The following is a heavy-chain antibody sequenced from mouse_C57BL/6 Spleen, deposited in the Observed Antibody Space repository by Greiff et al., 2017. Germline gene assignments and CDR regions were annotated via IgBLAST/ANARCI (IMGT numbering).Heavy chain of an antibody. CDR2: ISYDGSN. CDR1: GYSITSGYY. Sequence: EVQLVESGPGLVKPSQSLSLTCSVTGYSITSGYYWNWIRQFPGNKLEWMGYISYDGSNNYNPSLKNRISITRDTSKNQFFLKLNSVTTEDTATYYCASYYYGSSCDYWGQGTTLTVSS. D-gene: IGHD1-1*01. J-gene: IGHJ2*01. V-gene: IGHV3-6*01. CDR3: ASYYYGSSCDY.